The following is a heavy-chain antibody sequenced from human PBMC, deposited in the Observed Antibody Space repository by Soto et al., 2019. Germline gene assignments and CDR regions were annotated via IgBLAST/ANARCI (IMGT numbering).Heavy chain of an antibody. J-gene: IGHJ4*02. D-gene: IGHD3-16*01. CDR3: VRVGRLGGY. Sequence: SLRLSCTASGFTFSSYWMSWVRQAPGKGLGWVANIKEDGSGKYYVDSVKGRFSISRDNARNSLYLQMNSLRVEDTAVYYCVRVGRLGGYWGQGALVTVSS. CDR2: IKEDGSGK. CDR1: GFTFSSYW. V-gene: IGHV3-7*03.